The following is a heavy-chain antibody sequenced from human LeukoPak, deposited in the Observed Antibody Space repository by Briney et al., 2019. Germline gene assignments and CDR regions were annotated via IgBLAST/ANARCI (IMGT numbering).Heavy chain of an antibody. CDR3: AKDRRGYSGYGYDYYGMDV. V-gene: IGHV3-23*01. D-gene: IGHD5-12*01. CDR1: EFTFSFYA. Sequence: GGSLRLSCAGSEFTFSFYAMTWVRQAPGKGLEWVSGISGSGGSTHYADSVKGRFTISRDNTKNTLYLQMNSLRAEDTAVYYCAKDRRGYSGYGYDYYGMDVWGQGTTVTVSS. J-gene: IGHJ6*02. CDR2: ISGSGGST.